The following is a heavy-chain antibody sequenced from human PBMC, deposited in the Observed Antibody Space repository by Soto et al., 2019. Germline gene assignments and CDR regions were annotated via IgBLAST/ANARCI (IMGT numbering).Heavy chain of an antibody. V-gene: IGHV3-21*01. CDR1: GFTFSSYS. D-gene: IGHD3-9*01. CDR3: ARVTYYDILTGFDD. CDR2: ISSSSSYI. J-gene: IGHJ4*02. Sequence: GWSLRLSCAASGFTFSSYSMNWVRQAPGKGLEWVSSISSSSSYIYYADSVKGRFTISRDNAKNSLYLQMNSVRAEDTAVYYCARVTYYDILTGFDDWGQGPLVTVAS.